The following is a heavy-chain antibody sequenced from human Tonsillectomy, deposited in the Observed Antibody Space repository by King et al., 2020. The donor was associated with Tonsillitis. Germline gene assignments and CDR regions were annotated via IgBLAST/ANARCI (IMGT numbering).Heavy chain of an antibody. D-gene: IGHD4-17*01. V-gene: IGHV4-39*01. J-gene: IGHJ6*02. CDR1: GGSISSSSYY. CDR2: IYCSGST. CDR3: ARLTVIYGMDV. Sequence: QLQESGPGLVKPSETLSLTCTVSGGSISSSSYYWGWIRQPPGKGLEWIGSIYCSGSTYYNPSLKSRVTISVDTSKNQFSLKLSSVTAADTAVYYCARLTVIYGMDVWGQGTTVTVSS.